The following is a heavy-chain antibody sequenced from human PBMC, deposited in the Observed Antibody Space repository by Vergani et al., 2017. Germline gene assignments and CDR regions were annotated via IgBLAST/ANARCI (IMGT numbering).Heavy chain of an antibody. D-gene: IGHD6-6*01. CDR3: AKTVLARQLDD. V-gene: IGHV3-15*01. CDR1: GFTFSNAW. Sequence: EVQLVESGGGLVKPGGSLRLSCAASGFTFSNAWMSWVRQAPGKGLEWVGRIKSKTDGGTTAYAAPVKGRFTIARDESKNTLYLQRNSLRAEDTAVYYCAKTVLARQLDDWGQGTLVTVSS. J-gene: IGHJ4*02. CDR2: IKSKTDGGTT.